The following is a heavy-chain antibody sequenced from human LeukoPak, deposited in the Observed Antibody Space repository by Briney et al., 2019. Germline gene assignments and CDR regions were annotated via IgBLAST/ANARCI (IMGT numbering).Heavy chain of an antibody. D-gene: IGHD3-22*01. CDR3: AGFYDSSGYYSWFDP. Sequence: SETLSLTCTVSGGSISSGSYYWSWIRQPAGKGLEWIGRIYTSGSTNYNPSLKSRVTISVDTSKNQFSLKLSSVTAADTAVYYCAGFYDSSGYYSWFDPWGQGTLVTVSS. V-gene: IGHV4-61*02. CDR2: IYTSGST. J-gene: IGHJ5*02. CDR1: GGSISSGSYY.